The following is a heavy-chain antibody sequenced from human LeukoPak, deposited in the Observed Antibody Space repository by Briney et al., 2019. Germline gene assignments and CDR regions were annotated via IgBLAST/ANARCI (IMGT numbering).Heavy chain of an antibody. CDR2: TYHSGNT. J-gene: IGHJ4*02. D-gene: IGHD6-19*01. CDR1: GASISSGGYS. CDR3: ARDRVLISSGWFDY. Sequence: SQTLSLTCAVSGASISSGGYSWGWIRQPPGKGLEWIGYTYHSGNTYYSPSLKSRVTISVDRSKNQFSLKLSSVTAADTAVYYCARDRVLISSGWFDYWGQGTLVTVSS. V-gene: IGHV4-30-2*01.